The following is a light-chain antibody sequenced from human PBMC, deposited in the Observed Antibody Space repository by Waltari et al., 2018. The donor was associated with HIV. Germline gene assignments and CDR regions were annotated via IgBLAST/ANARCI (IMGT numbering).Light chain of an antibody. CDR3: STWDDSLNGRV. V-gene: IGLV1-44*01. CDR1: SSNIGSRS. CDR2: SDN. J-gene: IGLJ3*02. Sequence: QSVLTQPPSASGTPGQWVTISCSGSSSNIGSRSVNWYQQRPGTAPKLLIYSDNQRPSGVPDRLSGSKSGTSASLAISGLQSEDEADYYCSTWDDSLNGRVFGGGTKLTVL.